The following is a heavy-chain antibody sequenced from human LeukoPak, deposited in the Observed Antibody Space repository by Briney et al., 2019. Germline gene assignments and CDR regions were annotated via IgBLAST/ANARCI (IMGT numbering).Heavy chain of an antibody. Sequence: SGTLSLTCAVSGGSINSNNWWSWVRQPPEKGLEWIGEIFHSGGTNHNPSLKSRVTISVDKPKNQFSLKLSSVTAADTAVYYCARVLSGSNFDYWGQGTLVTVSS. CDR3: ARVLSGSNFDY. V-gene: IGHV4-4*02. CDR1: GGSINSNNW. CDR2: IFHSGGT. D-gene: IGHD3-22*01. J-gene: IGHJ4*02.